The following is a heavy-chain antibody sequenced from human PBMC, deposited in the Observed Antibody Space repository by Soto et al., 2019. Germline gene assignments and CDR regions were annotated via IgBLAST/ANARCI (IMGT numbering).Heavy chain of an antibody. Sequence: GGSLRLSCAASGFTSSIYTMNWVRQAPGKGLEWVSYISSSSSTIYYADSVKGRFTISRDNGKSSLYLQMNSLRDEDTAVYYCARDNRPMIVVFEAFDIWGQGTMVTVS. CDR2: ISSSSSTI. D-gene: IGHD3-22*01. CDR1: GFTSSIYT. J-gene: IGHJ3*02. V-gene: IGHV3-48*02. CDR3: ARDNRPMIVVFEAFDI.